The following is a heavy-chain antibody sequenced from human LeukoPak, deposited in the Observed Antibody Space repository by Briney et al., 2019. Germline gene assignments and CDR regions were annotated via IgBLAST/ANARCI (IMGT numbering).Heavy chain of an antibody. D-gene: IGHD4-17*01. CDR3: ARGVGSYGDYGVRYDALDI. Sequence: SETLSLTCAVYGGSFSGYYWSWIRQPPGKGLEWIGEINHSGSTNYNPSLKSRVTISVDTSKNQFSLKLSSVTAADTAVYYCARGVGSYGDYGVRYDALDIWGQGTMVTVSS. CDR1: GGSFSGYY. J-gene: IGHJ3*02. CDR2: INHSGST. V-gene: IGHV4-34*01.